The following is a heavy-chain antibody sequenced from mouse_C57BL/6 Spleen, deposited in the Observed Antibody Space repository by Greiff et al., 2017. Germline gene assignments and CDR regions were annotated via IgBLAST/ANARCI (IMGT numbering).Heavy chain of an antibody. V-gene: IGHV1-64*01. Sequence: QVQLQQPGAELVKPGASVKLSCKASGYTFTSYWMHWVKQRPGQGLEWIGMIHPNSGSTNYNEKFKSKATLTVNKSSSTAYMQLSSLTSEDSAVYYCARSAGYYFDYWGQGTTLTVSS. CDR3: ARSAGYYFDY. CDR2: IHPNSGST. CDR1: GYTFTSYW. J-gene: IGHJ2*01.